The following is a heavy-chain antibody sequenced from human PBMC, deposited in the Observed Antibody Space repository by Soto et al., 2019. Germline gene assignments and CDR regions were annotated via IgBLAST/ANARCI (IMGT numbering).Heavy chain of an antibody. D-gene: IGHD6-13*01. CDR3: TRDQRELATIGFGY. Sequence: QVQLVQSGAEVKKPGASVKVSCKASGYIFTSFYMHWVRQAPGQGLEWMGAINPSDGTTTYAQKLQGRLTMTRDKSTSSVYMEVHSLTSEDTAVYYCTRDQRELATIGFGYWGQGTLVTVSS. CDR2: INPSDGTT. CDR1: GYIFTSFY. J-gene: IGHJ4*02. V-gene: IGHV1-46*03.